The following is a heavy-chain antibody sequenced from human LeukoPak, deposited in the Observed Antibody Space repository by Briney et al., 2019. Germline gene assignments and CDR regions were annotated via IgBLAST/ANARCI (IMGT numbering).Heavy chain of an antibody. J-gene: IGHJ4*02. CDR3: ARQSGRYSGSYDY. D-gene: IGHD1-26*01. V-gene: IGHV5-51*01. CDR1: GYTFDTYW. Sequence: PGESLKISCKGSGYTFDTYWIGWVRQMPGKGLEWMGIIYPDDSDIRYSPSFQGQVTISADKSISTAYLQWSSLKASDTAMYYCARQSGRYSGSYDYWGQGTLVTVSS. CDR2: IYPDDSDI.